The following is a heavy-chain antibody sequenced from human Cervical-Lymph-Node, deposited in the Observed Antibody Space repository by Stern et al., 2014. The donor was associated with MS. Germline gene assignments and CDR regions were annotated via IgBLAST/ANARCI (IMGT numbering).Heavy chain of an antibody. CDR3: ASYLGDAFDI. CDR1: GFTFSSYS. D-gene: IGHD1-26*01. Sequence: EVQLVESGGGLVQPGGSLRLSCAASGFTFSSYSMNWVRQAPGKGLEWVSYISSSSSTIYYAGSVRGRFTISRDNAKNSLYLQMNNLRDEDTAVYYCASYLGDAFDIWGQGTMVTVSS. J-gene: IGHJ3*02. CDR2: ISSSSSTI. V-gene: IGHV3-48*02.